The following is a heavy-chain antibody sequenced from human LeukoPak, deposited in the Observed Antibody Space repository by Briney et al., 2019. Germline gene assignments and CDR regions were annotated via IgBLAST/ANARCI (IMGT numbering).Heavy chain of an antibody. V-gene: IGHV3-23*01. CDR1: GFTFSSYA. CDR3: ARDWVTDTAAIDY. Sequence: GGSLRLSCAASGFTFSSYAMSWVRQAPGKGLGWVAAIRGRGDKTYHADSVKGRFTISRDNSKNTLFLQMNSLRAEDTAVYYCARDWVTDTAAIDYWGQGTLVSVSS. J-gene: IGHJ4*02. CDR2: IRGRGDKT. D-gene: IGHD2-2*01.